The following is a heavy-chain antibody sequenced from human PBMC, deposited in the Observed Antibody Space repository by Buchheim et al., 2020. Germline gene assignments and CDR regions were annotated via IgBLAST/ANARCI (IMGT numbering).Heavy chain of an antibody. Sequence: QVQLEESGGGVVQPGRSLRLSCAASGFTFSSYSMHWVRQAPGKGLEWVAVIWYDGSNKYYGDSVKGRFTISRDNSKHKLYLQMNSLRDEDTAVYYCARVYRSSASGWYAFDIWGQGT. CDR2: IWYDGSNK. J-gene: IGHJ3*02. CDR3: ARVYRSSASGWYAFDI. V-gene: IGHV3-33*01. D-gene: IGHD6-13*01. CDR1: GFTFSSYS.